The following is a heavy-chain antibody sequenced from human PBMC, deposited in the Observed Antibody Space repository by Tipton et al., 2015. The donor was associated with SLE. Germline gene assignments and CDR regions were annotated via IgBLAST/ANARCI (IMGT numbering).Heavy chain of an antibody. CDR2: IYPKTGGT. J-gene: IGHJ3*01. D-gene: IGHD3-22*01. CDR3: ARASYYYNTVPEAFDL. V-gene: IGHV1-2*06. Sequence: QLVQSGAEVKKPGASVKVSCKSSGYTFTGYYIHWVRQAPGQGLEWMGRIYPKTGGTIYAQKFQGRVTMTRDTSITTAYMDLSRLRSDDTAVYYCARASYYYNTVPEAFDLWGQGTVVTVSP. CDR1: GYTFTGYY.